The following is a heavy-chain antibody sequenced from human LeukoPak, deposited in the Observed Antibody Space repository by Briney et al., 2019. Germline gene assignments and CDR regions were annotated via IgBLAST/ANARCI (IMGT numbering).Heavy chain of an antibody. V-gene: IGHV3-30-3*01. J-gene: IGHJ4*02. CDR2: ISYDGSNK. Sequence: GGSLRLSCAASGFTFSSYAMHWVRQAPGKGLEWVAVISYDGSNKYYADSVKGRFTISRDNSKNTLYLQMNSLRAEDTAVYYCARGGDGSYYGGSYFDSWGQGTLVTVSS. D-gene: IGHD1-26*01. CDR1: GFTFSSYA. CDR3: ARGGDGSYYGGSYFDS.